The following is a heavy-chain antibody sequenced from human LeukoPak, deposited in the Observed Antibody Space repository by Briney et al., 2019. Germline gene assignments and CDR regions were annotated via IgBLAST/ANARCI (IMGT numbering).Heavy chain of an antibody. V-gene: IGHV3-7*05. J-gene: IGHJ4*02. CDR2: VNQDGGEK. D-gene: IGHD6-13*01. CDR1: GFAFSRYW. Sequence: GGSLRLSCVASGFAFSRYWMTWVRQAPGKGPEWVASVNQDGGEKYSVDSVKGRITISRDNAKDSLYLQVNSLRAEDTAVYYCARVKATAAAGGNGIFDYWGQGTLVTVSS. CDR3: ARVKATAAAGGNGIFDY.